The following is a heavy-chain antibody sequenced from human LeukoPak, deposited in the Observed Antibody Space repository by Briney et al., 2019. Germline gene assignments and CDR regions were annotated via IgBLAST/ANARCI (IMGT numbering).Heavy chain of an antibody. D-gene: IGHD6-13*01. J-gene: IGHJ4*02. CDR2: IYYSGNT. CDR3: ARDRAAAGTVFDY. CDR1: GGSISGSY. V-gene: IGHV4-59*12. Sequence: SETLSLTCTVSGGSISGSYWSWIRQSPGKGLEWIGHIYYSGNTYYNPSLNSRVTISVDTSKNQFSLKLSSVTAADTAVYYCARDRAAAGTVFDYWGQGTLVTVSS.